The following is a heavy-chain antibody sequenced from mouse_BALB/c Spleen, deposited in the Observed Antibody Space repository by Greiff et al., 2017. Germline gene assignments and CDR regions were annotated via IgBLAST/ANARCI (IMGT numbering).Heavy chain of an antibody. D-gene: IGHD2-3*01. V-gene: IGHV5-6*01. CDR3: ARPDGYYKYFDV. CDR2: ISSGGSYT. J-gene: IGHJ1*01. Sequence: EVQLQESGGDLVKPGGSLKLSCAASGFTFSSYGMSWVRQTPDKRLEWVATISSGGSYTYYPDSVKGRFTISRDNAKNTLYLQMSSLKSEDTAMYYCARPDGYYKYFDVWGAGTTVTGSS. CDR1: GFTFSSYG.